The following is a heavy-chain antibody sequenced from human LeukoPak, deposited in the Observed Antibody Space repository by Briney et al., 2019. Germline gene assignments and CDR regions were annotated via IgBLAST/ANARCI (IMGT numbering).Heavy chain of an antibody. Sequence: PGGSLRLSCAASGFTFSSYGMHWVRQAPGKGLEWVAVISYDGSNIYYADSVKGRFTISRDNSKNTLYLQVNSLRAEDTAVYYCAKALASRYQLLPEHDALDIWGQGTVVTVSS. CDR2: ISYDGSNI. CDR3: AKALASRYQLLPEHDALDI. V-gene: IGHV3-30*18. J-gene: IGHJ3*02. CDR1: GFTFSSYG. D-gene: IGHD2-15*01.